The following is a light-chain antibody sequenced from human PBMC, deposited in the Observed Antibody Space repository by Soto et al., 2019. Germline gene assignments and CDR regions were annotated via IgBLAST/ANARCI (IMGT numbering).Light chain of an antibody. Sequence: DIQMTQSPSSLSASVGGRVTITCRASQNINNYLNWYQQKPGKAPNLLIYAASTLQSGVPSRFSGSGSGTDFTLTISSLQPEDFATYYCQQSYSSPRTFGQGTKVEIK. CDR1: QNINNY. CDR3: QQSYSSPRT. J-gene: IGKJ1*01. CDR2: AAS. V-gene: IGKV1-39*01.